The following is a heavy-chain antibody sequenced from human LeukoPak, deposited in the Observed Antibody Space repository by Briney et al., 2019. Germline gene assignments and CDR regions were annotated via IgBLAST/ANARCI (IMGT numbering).Heavy chain of an antibody. CDR2: VSGSAYST. CDR3: ARYSLSSSKYYYYYMDV. D-gene: IGHD5/OR15-5a*01. V-gene: IGHV3-23*01. CDR1: GFTFTNYA. J-gene: IGHJ6*03. Sequence: GGSLRLSCAASGFTFTNYALSWVRQAPGKGLEWVSTVSGSAYSTYYSGSVKGRFTVFRDNSKNTVDLQMNSLRAEDTAVYYCARYSLSSSKYYYYYMDVWGKGTTVTVSS.